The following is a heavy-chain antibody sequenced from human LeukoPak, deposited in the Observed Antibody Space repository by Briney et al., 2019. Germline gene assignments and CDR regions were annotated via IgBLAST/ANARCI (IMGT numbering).Heavy chain of an antibody. Sequence: QAGGSLRLSCAASGFTFSSYGMSWVRQASGKGLEWVSAISGSGGSTYYADSVKGRFTISRDNSKNTLYLQMNSLRAEDTAVYYCAKGNYDILTGLGTRYFDYWGQGTLVTVSS. CDR1: GFTFSSYG. J-gene: IGHJ4*02. D-gene: IGHD3-9*01. CDR3: AKGNYDILTGLGTRYFDY. CDR2: ISGSGGST. V-gene: IGHV3-23*01.